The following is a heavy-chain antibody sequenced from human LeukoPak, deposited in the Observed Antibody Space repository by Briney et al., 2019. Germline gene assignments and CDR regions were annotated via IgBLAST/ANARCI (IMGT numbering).Heavy chain of an antibody. Sequence: PGGSLRLSCAASGFTFGDYSMPWIRQAPGKGLEWVSYISGSGSTIYYADSVKGRFTISRDNAKNSLYLQMKSLRAEDTAVYYCARDYSTVATFFDYWGQGTLVTVSS. V-gene: IGHV3-11*04. CDR1: GFTFGDYS. D-gene: IGHD4-17*01. J-gene: IGHJ4*02. CDR2: ISGSGSTI. CDR3: ARDYSTVATFFDY.